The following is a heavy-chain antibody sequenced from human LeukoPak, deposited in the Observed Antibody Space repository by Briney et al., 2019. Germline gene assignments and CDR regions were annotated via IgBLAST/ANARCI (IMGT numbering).Heavy chain of an antibody. Sequence: GGSLRLSCSASAYTFSNYAMHWVRQAPGKGLEYVSSISSDGRTTYYADSVKGRFTISRDNSKNTLYLQMSSLRPEDTSIYYCVKDRAVDYWGQGTLVTVSS. J-gene: IGHJ4*02. V-gene: IGHV3-64D*08. D-gene: IGHD6-13*01. CDR2: ISSDGRTT. CDR3: VKDRAVDY. CDR1: AYTFSNYA.